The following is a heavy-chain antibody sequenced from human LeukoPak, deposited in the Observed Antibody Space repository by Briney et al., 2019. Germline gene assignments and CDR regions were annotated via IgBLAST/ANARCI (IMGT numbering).Heavy chain of an antibody. Sequence: GGSLRLSCAASGFTFSSYSMNWVRQAPGKGLEWVSYISSSSSTIYYADSVKGRFTISRDNAKNSLYLQMNSLRAEDTAVYYCARNTYYYDSSGLIDYWGQGTLVTVSS. CDR1: GFTFSSYS. CDR3: ARNTYYYDSSGLIDY. D-gene: IGHD3-22*01. CDR2: ISSSSSTI. V-gene: IGHV3-48*04. J-gene: IGHJ4*02.